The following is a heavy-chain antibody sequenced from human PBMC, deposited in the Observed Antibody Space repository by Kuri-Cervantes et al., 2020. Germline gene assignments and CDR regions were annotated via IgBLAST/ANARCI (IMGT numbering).Heavy chain of an antibody. J-gene: IGHJ6*03. Sequence: GSLRLSCAASGFTFSSYWMSWVRQAPGKGLGWVSLISANGGDTYYADSVKGRFTISRDNSKNTLYLQMNSLRAEDTAIYYCAKSMGYYHYMDVWGEGTTVTVSS. CDR1: GFTFSSYW. CDR2: ISANGGDT. CDR3: AKSMGYYHYMDV. D-gene: IGHD2-8*01. V-gene: IGHV3-23*01.